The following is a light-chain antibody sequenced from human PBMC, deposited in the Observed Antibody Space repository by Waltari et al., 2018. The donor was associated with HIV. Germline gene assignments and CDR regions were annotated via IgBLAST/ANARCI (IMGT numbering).Light chain of an antibody. V-gene: IGKV3-15*01. Sequence: EIVMTQSPETLSVSPGETVTLSCRASLSVTNNLAWYQQKPGQAPRILIHSASTRAARMPTRFSGSGSGTDFTLTISDLQADDVALYFCQQYNNWPRTFGQGTKVEIK. CDR2: SAS. CDR3: QQYNNWPRT. CDR1: LSVTNN. J-gene: IGKJ1*01.